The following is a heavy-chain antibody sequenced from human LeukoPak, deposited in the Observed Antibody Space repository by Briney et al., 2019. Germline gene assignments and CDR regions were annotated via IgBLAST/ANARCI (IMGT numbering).Heavy chain of an antibody. V-gene: IGHV1-24*01. Sequence: ASVKVSCKVSGYSLTELSMHWVRQAPGKGLEWMGGFYPEDGERKYAQKFQGRVSMTEDTSTDTAHMELSSLRSEDTAVNYCAADGGELLTFWGQGTSATVSS. CDR1: GYSLTELS. CDR2: FYPEDGER. D-gene: IGHD1-26*01. CDR3: AADGGELLTF. J-gene: IGHJ4*02.